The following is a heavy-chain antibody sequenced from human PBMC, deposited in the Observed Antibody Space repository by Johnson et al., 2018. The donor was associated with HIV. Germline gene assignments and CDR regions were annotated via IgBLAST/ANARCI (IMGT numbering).Heavy chain of an antibody. Sequence: VQLVESGGGLIQPGGSLRLSCAASGFTVYSNYMNWVRQAPGKGLEWVSVIYSGGSTYYADSVKGRFTIARDNSKNTLYLQMGSLRAEDTAVYYCARIKRSLLWYDAFDIWGQGTRVTVSS. J-gene: IGHJ3*02. V-gene: IGHV3-66*03. CDR1: GFTVYSNY. CDR2: IYSGGST. CDR3: ARIKRSLLWYDAFDI. D-gene: IGHD3-10*01.